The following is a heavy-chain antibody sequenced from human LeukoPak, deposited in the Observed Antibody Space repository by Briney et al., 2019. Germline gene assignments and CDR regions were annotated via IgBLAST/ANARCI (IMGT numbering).Heavy chain of an antibody. CDR3: AREAAAGTFYFDY. J-gene: IGHJ4*02. V-gene: IGHV4-4*07. CDR2: ICTSGST. D-gene: IGHD6-13*01. CDR1: GDSISNYY. Sequence: SETLSLTCIVSGDSISNYYWSWIRQPAGKGLKWIGRICTSGSTNYNPSLKSRVTMSVDTSKNQFSLKLSSVTAADTAVYYCAREAAAGTFYFDYWGQGTLVTVSS.